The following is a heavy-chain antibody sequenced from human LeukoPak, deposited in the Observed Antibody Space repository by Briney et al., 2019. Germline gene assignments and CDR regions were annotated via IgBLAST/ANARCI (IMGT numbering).Heavy chain of an antibody. D-gene: IGHD2-2*01. CDR1: GGSISNYY. Sequence: SETLSLTCTVSGGSISNYYWSWIRQPPGKGLEWIGRIYTSGSTNYNPSLKSRVTISVDTSKNQFSLKLSSVTAADTAVYYCARDPYCSSTSCYGGRSAFDIWGQGTMVTVSS. J-gene: IGHJ3*02. V-gene: IGHV4-4*08. CDR2: IYTSGST. CDR3: ARDPYCSSTSCYGGRSAFDI.